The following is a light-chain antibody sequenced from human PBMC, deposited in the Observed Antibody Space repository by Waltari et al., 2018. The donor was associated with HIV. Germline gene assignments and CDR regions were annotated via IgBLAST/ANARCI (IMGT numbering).Light chain of an antibody. J-gene: IGLJ1*01. CDR3: SSCATGNTYV. V-gene: IGLV2-23*02. CDR2: EVT. Sequence: QSALTQPASVSGSPGQSITISCTGTNSDIGKYNLVSWYQQHPGKVPQVLIFEVTTRPSGISLRFSGSKSDNTASLTISGLQAEDEADYYCSSCATGNTYVFGTGTSVTVL. CDR1: NSDIGKYNL.